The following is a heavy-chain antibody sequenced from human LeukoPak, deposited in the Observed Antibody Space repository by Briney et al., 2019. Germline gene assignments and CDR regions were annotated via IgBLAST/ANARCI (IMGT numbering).Heavy chain of an antibody. D-gene: IGHD2-15*01. CDR3: ARVPPIGYCSGGSCKNFDY. CDR2: ISAYNGNT. CDR1: GYTFTSYG. J-gene: IGHJ4*02. Sequence: ASVKVSCKASGYTFTSYGISWVRQAPGQGLEWLGWISAYNGNTNYAQKLQGRVTMTTDTSTSTAYMELRSLRSDDTAVYCCARVPPIGYCSGGSCKNFDYWGQGTLVTVSS. V-gene: IGHV1-18*01.